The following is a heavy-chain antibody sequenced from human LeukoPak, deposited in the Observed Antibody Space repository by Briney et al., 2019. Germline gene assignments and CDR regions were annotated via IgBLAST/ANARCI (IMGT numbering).Heavy chain of an antibody. CDR1: GGSISSYY. D-gene: IGHD3-22*01. Sequence: PSETLSLTCTVSGGSISSYYWSWIRQPPGKGLEWIGYIYYSGSTNYNPSLKSRVTMSVDTSKNQFSLKLGSVTAADTAVYYCARDKDYFDSGGAFDIWGQGTMVTVSS. J-gene: IGHJ3*02. CDR3: ARDKDYFDSGGAFDI. CDR2: IYYSGST. V-gene: IGHV4-59*01.